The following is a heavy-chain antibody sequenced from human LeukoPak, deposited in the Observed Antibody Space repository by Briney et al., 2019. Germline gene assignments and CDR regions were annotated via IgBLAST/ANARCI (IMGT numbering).Heavy chain of an antibody. D-gene: IGHD3-22*01. CDR3: AKGSPADDYYDSSGYLGAFDI. Sequence: GGSLRLSCAASGFTFSDYYMSWIRQAPGKGLEWVSYISSSGSTIYYADSVKGRFTISRDNAKNSLYLQMNSLRAEDMALYYCAKGSPADDYYDSSGYLGAFDIWGQGTMVTVSS. J-gene: IGHJ3*02. CDR2: ISSSGSTI. CDR1: GFTFSDYY. V-gene: IGHV3-11*01.